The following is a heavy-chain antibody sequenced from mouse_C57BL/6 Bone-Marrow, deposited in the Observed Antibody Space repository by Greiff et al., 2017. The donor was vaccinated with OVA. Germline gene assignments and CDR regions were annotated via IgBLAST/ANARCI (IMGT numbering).Heavy chain of an antibody. CDR2: INPYNGDT. Sequence: EVKLVESGPELVKPGDSVKISCKASGYSFTGYFMNWVMQSHGKSLEWIGRINPYNGDTFYNQKFKGKATLTVDKSSSTAHMALRSLTSEDSAVYYCASSYDYDLCAYWGQGTLVTVSA. J-gene: IGHJ3*01. D-gene: IGHD2-4*01. CDR3: ASSYDYDLCAY. V-gene: IGHV1-20*01. CDR1: GYSFTGYF.